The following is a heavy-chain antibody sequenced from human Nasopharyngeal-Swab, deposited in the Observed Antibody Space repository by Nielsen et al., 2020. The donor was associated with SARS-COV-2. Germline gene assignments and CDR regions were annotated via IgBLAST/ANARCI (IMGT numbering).Heavy chain of an antibody. V-gene: IGHV3-30*04. J-gene: IGHJ4*02. CDR2: ISYGGGDE. Sequence: GESLKISCEASGFTFSSYPMQWVRRAPGKGLEWVSVISYGGGDEHYADSVKGRFTISRDNSKNTLYLQMNSLTVDETAVYYCARSYNPGGFGWLLSNDWGQGTLVTVSS. D-gene: IGHD3-9*01. CDR3: ARSYNPGGFGWLLSND. CDR1: GFTFSSYP.